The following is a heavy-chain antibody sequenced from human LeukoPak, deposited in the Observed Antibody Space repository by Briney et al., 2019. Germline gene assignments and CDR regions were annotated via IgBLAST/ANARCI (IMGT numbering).Heavy chain of an antibody. D-gene: IGHD6-13*01. CDR3: ARLSGPAAGTDYFDY. CDR2: IYTSGST. V-gene: IGHV4-61*02. J-gene: IGHJ4*02. CDR1: GGSISSGSYY. Sequence: PPQTLSLTCTVSGGSISSGSYYWSWIRQPAGKGLEWIGRIYTSGSTNYNPSLKSRVTISVDTSKNQFSLKLSSVTAADTAVYYCARLSGPAAGTDYFDYWGQGTLVTVSS.